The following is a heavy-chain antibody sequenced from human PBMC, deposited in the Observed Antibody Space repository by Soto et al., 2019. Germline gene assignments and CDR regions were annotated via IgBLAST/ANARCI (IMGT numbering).Heavy chain of an antibody. CDR2: IYYSGST. D-gene: IGHD3-9*01. J-gene: IGHJ4*02. V-gene: IGHV4-39*01. CDR3: AGTSFYDILAYFDY. Sequence: SETLSLTCTVSGGSISSSSYYWGWIRQPPGKGLEWIGSIYYSGSTYYNPSLKSRVTISVDTSKNQFSLKLSSVTAADTAVYYCAGTSFYDILAYFDYWGQGTLVTVSS. CDR1: GGSISSSSYY.